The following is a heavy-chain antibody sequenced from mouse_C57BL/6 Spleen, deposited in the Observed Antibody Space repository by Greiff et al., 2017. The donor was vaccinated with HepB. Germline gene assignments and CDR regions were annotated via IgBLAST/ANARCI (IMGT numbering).Heavy chain of an antibody. V-gene: IGHV1-80*01. CDR3: ARERIYYGSSSYYFDY. J-gene: IGHJ2*01. CDR1: GYAFSSYW. CDR2: IYPGDGDT. Sequence: VQLQQSGAELVKPGASVKISCKASGYAFSSYWMNWVKQRPGKGLEWIGQIYPGDGDTNYNGKFKGKATLTADKSSSTAYMQLSSLTSEDSAVYFCARERIYYGSSSYYFDYWGQGTTLTVSS. D-gene: IGHD1-1*01.